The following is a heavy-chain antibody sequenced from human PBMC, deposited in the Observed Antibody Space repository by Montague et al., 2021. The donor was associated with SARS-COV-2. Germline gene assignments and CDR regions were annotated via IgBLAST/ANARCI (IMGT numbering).Heavy chain of an antibody. D-gene: IGHD3-16*01. CDR3: AKDIGTETIYEAFFDE. J-gene: IGHJ4*02. CDR1: GFDFGEYA. Sequence: RLSCAASGFDFGEYAMHWVRQTPGKGLEWVSGISWNSDSSDYVDSVKXRFSISRDNAKKSLYLQMNSLRPEDTALYYCAKDIGTETIYEAFFDEWGQGTLVTVSS. V-gene: IGHV3-9*01. CDR2: ISWNSDSS.